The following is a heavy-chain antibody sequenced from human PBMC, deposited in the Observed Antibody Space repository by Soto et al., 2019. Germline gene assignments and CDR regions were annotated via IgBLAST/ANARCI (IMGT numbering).Heavy chain of an antibody. D-gene: IGHD2-15*01. V-gene: IGHV3-15*01. J-gene: IGHJ6*02. CDR3: TTVDTVVTPYYYYYGMDV. CDR2: IKSKTDGGTT. CDR1: GFTFSNAW. Sequence: GGSLRLSCAASGFTFSNAWMSWVRQAPGKGLEWVGRIKSKTDGGTTDYAAPVKGRFTISRDDSKNTLYLQMNSLKTEDTAVYYCTTVDTVVTPYYYYYGMDVWGQGTTVTVSS.